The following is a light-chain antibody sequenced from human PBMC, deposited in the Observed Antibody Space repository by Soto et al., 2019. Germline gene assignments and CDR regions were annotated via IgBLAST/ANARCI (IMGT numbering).Light chain of an antibody. J-gene: IGKJ2*01. CDR3: LQHGGIPYT. V-gene: IGKV3-20*01. CDR1: QRLSQNA. CDR2: QTS. Sequence: EMVLTQSPGTLSLSPGQRVTLSCRASQRLSQNALAWFQQRPGQAPRLLIYQTSIRAAGIPDRFSGFGSGTDFTLSINRLEPEDFGVFYCLQHGGIPYTFGQGTKLEIK.